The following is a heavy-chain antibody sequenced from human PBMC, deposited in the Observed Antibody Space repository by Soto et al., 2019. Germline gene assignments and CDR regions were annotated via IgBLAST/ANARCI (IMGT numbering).Heavy chain of an antibody. CDR3: ARPSGVHSSSFDS. CDR1: EFTFSSYA. Sequence: QVQLVESGGGVVQPGRSLRLSCAASEFTFSSYAMQWVRQAPGKGLEWVAVISYDGSNKYYADSVKGRFTISRDNSKNTLYLQMNCLRAEDRAVYYCARPSGVHSSSFDSWGQGTLVTVSS. CDR2: ISYDGSNK. V-gene: IGHV3-30-3*01. J-gene: IGHJ4*02. D-gene: IGHD6-13*01.